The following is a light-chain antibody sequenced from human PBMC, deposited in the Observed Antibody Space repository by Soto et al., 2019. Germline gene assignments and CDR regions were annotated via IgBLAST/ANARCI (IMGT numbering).Light chain of an antibody. V-gene: IGKV1-5*03. Sequence: DIQMTQSPSTLSASVGDRVTITCRASQSLNNWFAWYQQKPGKAPKLLIYKASSLESGVPSRFSGSGSGTEFTLTISSLQPDDFAAYYCQQFNSYVWTFGQGTKVEIK. CDR1: QSLNNW. J-gene: IGKJ1*01. CDR2: KAS. CDR3: QQFNSYVWT.